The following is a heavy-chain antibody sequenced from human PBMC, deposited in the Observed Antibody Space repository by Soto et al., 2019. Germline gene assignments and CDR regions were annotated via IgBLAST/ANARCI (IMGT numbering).Heavy chain of an antibody. CDR1: GGTFSSYG. Sequence: ASVKVSCKASGGTFSSYGISWVRQAPGQGLEWVGGIIPIFATTKYAQRFQDRVTITADESTSTAYMALSSLRAEDTAVYYCARDPNIVLVPAALRSYYYYGMDIWGQGTTVTVSS. J-gene: IGHJ6*02. D-gene: IGHD2-2*01. CDR2: IIPIFATT. V-gene: IGHV1-69*13. CDR3: ARDPNIVLVPAALRSYYYYGMDI.